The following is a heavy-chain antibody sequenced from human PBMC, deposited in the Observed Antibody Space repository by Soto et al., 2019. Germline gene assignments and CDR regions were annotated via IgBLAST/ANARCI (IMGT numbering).Heavy chain of an antibody. V-gene: IGHV1-3*01. CDR1: GYTFTSYA. CDR2: INAGNGNT. D-gene: IGHD2-15*01. J-gene: IGHJ4*02. Sequence: ASVKVSCKASGYTFTSYAMHWVRQAPGQRLEWMGWINAGNGNTKYSQKFQGRVPITRDTSASTAYMELRSLRSEDTAVYYCARDMGWCSGGSCSLLDYWGQGTLVTVSS. CDR3: ARDMGWCSGGSCSLLDY.